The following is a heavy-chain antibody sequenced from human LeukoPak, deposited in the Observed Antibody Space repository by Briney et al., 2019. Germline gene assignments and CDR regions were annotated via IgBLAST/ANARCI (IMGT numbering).Heavy chain of an antibody. V-gene: IGHV3-30-3*01. Sequence: GGSLRLSCAASGFSFSSYAMHWVRQAPGKGLGWVAVISYDGSNKYYADSVKGRFPISRDNSKNTLYLQTSNLGTEDTAVYYCASSPDSSGYRGYFDYWGQGSPVTVSS. CDR3: ASSPDSSGYRGYFDY. CDR1: GFSFSSYA. D-gene: IGHD3-22*01. J-gene: IGHJ4*02. CDR2: ISYDGSNK.